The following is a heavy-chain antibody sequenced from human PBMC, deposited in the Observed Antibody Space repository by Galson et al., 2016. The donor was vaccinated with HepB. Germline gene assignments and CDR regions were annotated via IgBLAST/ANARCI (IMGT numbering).Heavy chain of an antibody. CDR2: VHYNVGA. V-gene: IGHV4-39*01. D-gene: IGHD6-13*01. J-gene: IGHJ4*01. Sequence: ETLSLTCTVSGGPITTSGYHWGWVRQPPGSGLEWIGSVHYNVGASYKSTLQSRVTISVDTSKNQFSLKLTSVTAADTAVYYCARPGDGFRAAAGDYWGHGTLVTVSS. CDR3: ARPGDGFRAAAGDY. CDR1: GGPITTSGYH.